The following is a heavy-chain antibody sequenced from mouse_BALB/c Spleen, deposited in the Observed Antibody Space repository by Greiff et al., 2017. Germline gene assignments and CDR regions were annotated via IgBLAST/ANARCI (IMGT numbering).Heavy chain of an antibody. CDR2: IWTGGGT. CDR1: GFSLTSYD. J-gene: IGHJ3*01. V-gene: IGHV2-9-2*01. CDR3: VRDFAY. Sequence: LVESGPGLVAPSQSLSITCTVSGFSLTSYDISWIRQPPGKGLEWLGVIWTGGGTNYNSAFMSRLSISKDNSKSQVFLKMNSLQTDDTAIYYCVRDFAYWGQGTLVTVSA.